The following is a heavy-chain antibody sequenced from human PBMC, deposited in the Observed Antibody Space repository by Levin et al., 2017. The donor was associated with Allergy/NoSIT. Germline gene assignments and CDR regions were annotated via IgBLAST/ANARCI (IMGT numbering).Heavy chain of an antibody. Sequence: PSETLSLTCTVSGGSISSGSISSGTYYWGWIRQPPGKGLEWIGSIYYSGTTYSNPSLKSRATISVDTSKSQFSLRLSSVTAADTAIYYCARHVDILTSRGGFDIWGQGTMVTVSS. CDR3: ARHVDILTSRGGFDI. CDR2: IYYSGTT. D-gene: IGHD3-9*01. CDR1: GGSISSGSISSGTYY. V-gene: IGHV4-39*01. J-gene: IGHJ3*02.